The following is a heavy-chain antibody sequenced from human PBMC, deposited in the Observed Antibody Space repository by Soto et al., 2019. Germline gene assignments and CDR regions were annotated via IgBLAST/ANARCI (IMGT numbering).Heavy chain of an antibody. D-gene: IGHD6-25*01. V-gene: IGHV3-7*01. CDR1: EFTFSNYW. CDR3: ARVYPGTGWPFHYYGMDV. CDR2: IKQDGSEK. J-gene: IGHJ6*02. Sequence: GGSLRLSCVASEFTFSNYWMSWVRQAPGKGLEWVASIKQDGSEKYYVDSVKGRFTISRDNAENSLYLQMNSLRAEDTALYYCARVYPGTGWPFHYYGMDVWGQGTTVTVSS.